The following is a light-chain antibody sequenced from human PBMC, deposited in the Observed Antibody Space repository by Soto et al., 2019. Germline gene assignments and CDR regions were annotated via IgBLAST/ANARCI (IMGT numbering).Light chain of an antibody. CDR3: SSYTSRSTLGV. CDR1: NSDIGGYNY. J-gene: IGLJ2*01. V-gene: IGLV2-14*03. Sequence: QSALTQPASVSGSPGQSITISCTGTNSDIGGYNYVSWYQQRPGKAPKLMIYDVSNRPSGVSYRFSGSKSGNTASLTISGLQAEDEADYYCSSYTSRSTLGVFGGGTKVTVL. CDR2: DVS.